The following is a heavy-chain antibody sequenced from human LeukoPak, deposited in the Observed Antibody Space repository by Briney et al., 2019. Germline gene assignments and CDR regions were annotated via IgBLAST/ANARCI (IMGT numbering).Heavy chain of an antibody. V-gene: IGHV3-48*02. CDR3: ARFPHYYDSSGYSF. Sequence: GGSLRLSCAAAVFTFSSYSMNWVRQAPGKGLEWVSYISSSSSTIYYADSVKGRFTISRDNAKNSLYLQMNSLRDEDTAVYYCARFPHYYDSSGYSFWGQGTLVTVSS. CDR2: ISSSSSTI. CDR1: VFTFSSYS. J-gene: IGHJ4*02. D-gene: IGHD3-22*01.